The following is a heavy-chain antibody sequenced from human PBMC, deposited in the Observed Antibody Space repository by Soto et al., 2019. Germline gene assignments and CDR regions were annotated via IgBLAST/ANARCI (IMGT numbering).Heavy chain of an antibody. J-gene: IGHJ4*02. CDR3: ARTTGRHLDF. V-gene: IGHV4-39*01. CDR2: IDYSGTA. CDR1: YGYISVSNVF. D-gene: IGHD4-4*01. Sequence: QLQLQESGPGLVKPWETLSLTCTVSYGYISVSNVFWGWVRQPPGKGLEWIGNIDYSGTAYFNPSLGTRVTFPVDTSKNQFSLTLYSVTAPDTAVYYCARTTGRHLDFWGQRILVTVSS.